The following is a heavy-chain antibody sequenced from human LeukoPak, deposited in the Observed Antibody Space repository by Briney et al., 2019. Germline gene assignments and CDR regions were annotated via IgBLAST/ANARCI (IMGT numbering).Heavy chain of an antibody. J-gene: IGHJ4*02. CDR1: GYTFTNYD. CDR3: ARGFPYSSGWPGD. CDR2: MNSNTGNT. D-gene: IGHD6-19*01. V-gene: IGHV1-8*01. Sequence: ASVKVSCKASGYTFTNYDINWVRQAPGQGLEWMGWMNSNTGNTGYAQKFQGRVTMTRDHFITTAYMELSSLKSEDTGVYYCARGFPYSSGWPGDWGQGTLVTVSS.